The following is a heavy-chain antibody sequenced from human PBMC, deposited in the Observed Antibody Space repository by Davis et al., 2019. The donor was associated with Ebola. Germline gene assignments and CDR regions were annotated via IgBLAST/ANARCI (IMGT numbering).Heavy chain of an antibody. CDR1: GGSISSGGYY. CDR3: ARGTAAAGLFDS. CDR2: IYYSGST. V-gene: IGHV4-31*03. Sequence: SETLSLTCTVSGGSISSGGYYWSWIRQHPGKGLEFIGYIYYSGSTYYNPSLKSRASTSVDTSKNQFSLRMTSVTAADTAVYFCARGTAAAGLFDSWGQGILVTVSS. J-gene: IGHJ4*02. D-gene: IGHD6-13*01.